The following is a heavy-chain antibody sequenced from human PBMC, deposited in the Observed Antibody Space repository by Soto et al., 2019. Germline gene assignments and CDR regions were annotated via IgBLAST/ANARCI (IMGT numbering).Heavy chain of an antibody. CDR1: GGSISSSSYY. CDR3: ARGEIVLVPAAMLANYGMDV. CDR2: IYYSGST. J-gene: IGHJ6*02. Sequence: SETLSLTCTVSGGSISSSSYYWGWIRQPPGKGLEWIGSIYYSGSTYYNPSLKSRVTISVDTSKNQFSLKLSSVTAADTAVYYCARGEIVLVPAAMLANYGMDVWGQGTLVTVSS. V-gene: IGHV4-39*01. D-gene: IGHD2-2*01.